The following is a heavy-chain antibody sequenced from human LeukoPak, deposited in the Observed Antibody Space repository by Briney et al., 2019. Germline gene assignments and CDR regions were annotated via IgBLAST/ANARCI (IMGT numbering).Heavy chain of an antibody. CDR2: ISAYNGNT. V-gene: IGHV1-18*01. CDR1: GYTFTSYG. D-gene: IGHD2-2*02. Sequence: GASVKVSCKASGYTFTSYGISWVRQAPGQGLEWMGWISAYNGNTNYAQKLQGRVTMTTDTSTSTAYMELRSLRSDDTAVYYCARDCSSTSCYTLTFDYWGQGTLVTVSP. J-gene: IGHJ4*02. CDR3: ARDCSSTSCYTLTFDY.